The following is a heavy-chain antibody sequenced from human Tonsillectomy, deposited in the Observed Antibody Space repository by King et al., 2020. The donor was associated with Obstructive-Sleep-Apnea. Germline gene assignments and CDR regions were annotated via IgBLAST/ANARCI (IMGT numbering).Heavy chain of an antibody. CDR1: GYTFSGYY. Sequence: QLVQSGAEVKKPGASMKVSCKASGYTFSGYYIHWVRQAPGQGLEHMGWINPNSGGTNYAQKFRGRVTMTRDTSITTAYMELSRLRSDDTAVYYCARDYGDYVGVDYWGQGTLVTVSS. V-gene: IGHV1-2*02. D-gene: IGHD4-17*01. CDR3: ARDYGDYVGVDY. J-gene: IGHJ4*02. CDR2: INPNSGGT.